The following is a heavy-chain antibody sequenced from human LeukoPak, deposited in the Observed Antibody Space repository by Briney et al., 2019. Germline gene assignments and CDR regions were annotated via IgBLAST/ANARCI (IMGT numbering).Heavy chain of an antibody. V-gene: IGHV5-51*01. CDR3: ARRGRDGYFSLDY. CDR1: GYSFSSYW. Sequence: GESLKIPCKASGYSFSSYWIGWVRQMPGKALEWMGIIYPSDSDTKYSPSFEGQVAISVDKSTSTAYVEWSSLKASDTAMYYCARRGRDGYFSLDYWGQGTLVTVSS. J-gene: IGHJ4*02. CDR2: IYPSDSDT. D-gene: IGHD5-24*01.